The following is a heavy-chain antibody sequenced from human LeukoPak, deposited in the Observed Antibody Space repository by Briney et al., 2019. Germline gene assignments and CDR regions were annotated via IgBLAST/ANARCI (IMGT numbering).Heavy chain of an antibody. CDR3: ATYSTSSQAPVY. V-gene: IGHV3-23*01. D-gene: IGHD6-6*01. J-gene: IGHJ4*02. CDR2: ISASGDST. CDR1: GFIFSSYA. Sequence: GGSLRLSCAVSGFIFSSYALSWVRQAPGKGLEWVSSISASGDSTHYADSVKGRFTISRDNSKNTLYLQMNSLRAEDTAVYYCATYSTSSQAPVYWGQGTLVTVSS.